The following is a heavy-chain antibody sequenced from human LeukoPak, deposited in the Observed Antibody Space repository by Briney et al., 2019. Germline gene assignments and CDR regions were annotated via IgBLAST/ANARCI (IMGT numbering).Heavy chain of an antibody. CDR1: GYTFTSYG. J-gene: IGHJ4*02. V-gene: IGHV1-18*01. Sequence: AASVKVSCKASGYTFTSYGISWVRQAPGQGLEWMGWISAYNGNTNYAQKLQGRVTMTRNTSISTAYMELSSLRSEDTAVYYCARGGYCSGGSCYLDYWGQGTLVTVSS. CDR3: ARGGYCSGGSCYLDY. CDR2: ISAYNGNT. D-gene: IGHD2-15*01.